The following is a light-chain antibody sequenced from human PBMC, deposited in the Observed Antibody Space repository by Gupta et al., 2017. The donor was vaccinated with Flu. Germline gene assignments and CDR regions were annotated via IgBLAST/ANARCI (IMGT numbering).Light chain of an antibody. CDR1: SSNIGAGYD. CDR2: GNS. Sequence: TISCTGSSSNIGAGYDVHWYQQLPGTAPKLLIYGNSNRPSGVPDRFSGSKSGTSASLAITGLQAEDEADYYCQSYDSSLSGPWVFGTGTKVTVL. V-gene: IGLV1-40*01. J-gene: IGLJ1*01. CDR3: QSYDSSLSGPWV.